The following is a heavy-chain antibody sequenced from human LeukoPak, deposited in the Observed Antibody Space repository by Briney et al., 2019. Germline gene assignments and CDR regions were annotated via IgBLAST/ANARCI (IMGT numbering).Heavy chain of an antibody. CDR1: RFTVIGNY. D-gene: IGHD6-19*01. CDR3: ARGTSGSSGWYELTY. CDR2: IYSGGTT. J-gene: IGHJ4*02. V-gene: IGHV3-53*01. Sequence: GGSLRLSCVPSRFTVIGNYITWVRQAPRKGLDCVSIIYSGGTTYCAAYVKGRFTISRDISKNTLYLQMNSLRAEDTAVYYCARGTSGSSGWYELTYWGRGTLVTVSS.